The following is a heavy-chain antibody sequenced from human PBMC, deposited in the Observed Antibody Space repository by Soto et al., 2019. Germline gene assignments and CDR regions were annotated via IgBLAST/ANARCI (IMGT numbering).Heavy chain of an antibody. V-gene: IGHV1-18*01. J-gene: IGHJ6*03. CDR3: ARVVVPAAIVGYYYMDV. CDR2: ISAYNGNT. CDR1: GYTFTSYG. Sequence: ASVKVSCKASGYTFTSYGISWVRQAPGQGLEWMGWISAYNGNTNYAQKLQGRVTMTTDTSTSTAYMELRSLRSDDTAVYYCARVVVPAAIVGYYYMDVWGKGTTVTVSS. D-gene: IGHD2-2*02.